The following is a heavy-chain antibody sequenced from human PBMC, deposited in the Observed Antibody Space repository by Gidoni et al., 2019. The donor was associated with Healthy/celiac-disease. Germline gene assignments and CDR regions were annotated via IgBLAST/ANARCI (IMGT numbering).Heavy chain of an antibody. D-gene: IGHD3-10*01. CDR2: ISYDGSNK. Sequence: QVQLVESGGGVVQPGRSLRLSCSASGFTFSSYALHWVRQTPGKGLEWVAFISYDGSNKNYADSVKGRFTVSRDNSKNTLYLQMNSLRAEDTAVYYCARPLITMVRGASPDYWGQGTLVTVSS. CDR3: ARPLITMVRGASPDY. J-gene: IGHJ4*02. CDR1: GFTFSSYA. V-gene: IGHV3-30-3*01.